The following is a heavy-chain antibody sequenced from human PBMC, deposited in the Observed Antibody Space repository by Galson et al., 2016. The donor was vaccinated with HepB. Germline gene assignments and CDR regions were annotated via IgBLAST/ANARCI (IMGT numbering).Heavy chain of an antibody. CDR1: GFTFNTYA. J-gene: IGHJ3*02. V-gene: IGHV3-23*01. CDR2: TSGSGDST. CDR3: ANERGYTYGFPEDAFDI. D-gene: IGHD5-18*01. Sequence: SLRLSCAASGFTFNTYAMSWVRQAPGKGLEWVSGTSGSGDSTYYTDSVKGRFTISRDNPKNTLSLQMNSLREEDTAVYHCANERGYTYGFPEDAFDICGQGTMVTVSS.